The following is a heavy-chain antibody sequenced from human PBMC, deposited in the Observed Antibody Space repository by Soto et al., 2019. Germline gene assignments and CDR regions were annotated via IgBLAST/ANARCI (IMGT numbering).Heavy chain of an antibody. CDR3: CSGFSQGAFDI. CDR1: GFTFSSYG. Sequence: GGSLRLSCAASGFTFSSYGMHWVRQAPGKGLEWVAVIWYDGSNKYYADSVKGRFTISRDNSKNTLYLQMNSLRAEDTAVHYCCSGFSQGAFDIWGQGTMVTVSS. J-gene: IGHJ3*02. V-gene: IGHV3-33*01. CDR2: IWYDGSNK. D-gene: IGHD2-15*01.